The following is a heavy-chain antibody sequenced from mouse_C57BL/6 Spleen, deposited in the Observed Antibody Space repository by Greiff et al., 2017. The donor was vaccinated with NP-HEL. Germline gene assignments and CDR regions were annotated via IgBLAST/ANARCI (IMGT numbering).Heavy chain of an antibody. CDR3: AGGGYYRYYAMDY. CDR2: ISSGSSTI. D-gene: IGHD2-3*01. J-gene: IGHJ4*01. Sequence: DVKLVESGGGLVKPGGSLKLSCAASGFTFSDYGMHWVRQAPEKGLEWVAYISSGSSTIYYADTVKGRFTISRDNAKNTLFLQMTSLRSEDTAMYYCAGGGYYRYYAMDYWGQGTSVTVSS. V-gene: IGHV5-17*01. CDR1: GFTFSDYG.